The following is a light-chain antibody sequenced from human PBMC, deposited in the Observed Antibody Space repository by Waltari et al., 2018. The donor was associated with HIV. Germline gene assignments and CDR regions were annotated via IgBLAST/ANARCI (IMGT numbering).Light chain of an antibody. Sequence: SFHLTQPPSVSVSPGQPATITCSGGQVGDKYVSWYQQRPGQAPILVISQDDQRPSGIPERFSASNSGNTATLTISASQSLDEADYYCQAWDTKNMVFGGGTKLT. CDR3: QAWDTKNMV. CDR2: QDD. V-gene: IGLV3-1*01. CDR1: QVGDKY. J-gene: IGLJ2*01.